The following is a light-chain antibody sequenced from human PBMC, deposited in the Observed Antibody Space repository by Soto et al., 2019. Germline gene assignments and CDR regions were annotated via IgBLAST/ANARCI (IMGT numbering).Light chain of an antibody. CDR3: QQYNSSPMYT. J-gene: IGKJ2*01. Sequence: DIQMTQSPSTLSASVGDRVTITCRASQSISSWLAWYQQKPGKAPKLLIYDASSLESGVPSRFSGSGSGTEFTLTISSLQPDDFATYYCQQYNSSPMYTFGQVTKLEIK. CDR1: QSISSW. CDR2: DAS. V-gene: IGKV1-5*01.